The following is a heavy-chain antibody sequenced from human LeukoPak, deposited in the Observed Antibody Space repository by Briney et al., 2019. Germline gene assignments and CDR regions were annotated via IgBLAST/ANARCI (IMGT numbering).Heavy chain of an antibody. CDR2: IKQDGSEE. CDR3: AIVVGGYYFDY. V-gene: IGHV3-7*01. D-gene: IGHD2-2*01. CDR1: GFTFSSYW. Sequence: GGSLRLSCAASGFTFSSYWMSWVRQAPGKGLEWVANIKQDGSEEYYVGSVKGRFTISRDNAKNSLYLQMNSLRAEDTAVYYCAIVVGGYYFDYWGQGTLATVSS. J-gene: IGHJ4*02.